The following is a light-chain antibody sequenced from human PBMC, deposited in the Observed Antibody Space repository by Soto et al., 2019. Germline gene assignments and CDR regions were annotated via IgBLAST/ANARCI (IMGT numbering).Light chain of an antibody. CDR2: GNS. J-gene: IGLJ2*01. CDR3: PSYDSRLSVL. V-gene: IGLV1-40*01. Sequence: QSVLTQPPSVSGAPGQRVTISCTGSSSNIGAGYDVHWYQQLPGTAPKLLIYGNSNRPSGVPERFSGSKSGTSASLAITGLYAEDEADYCCPSYDSRLSVLFGGGTKLTVL. CDR1: SSNIGAGYD.